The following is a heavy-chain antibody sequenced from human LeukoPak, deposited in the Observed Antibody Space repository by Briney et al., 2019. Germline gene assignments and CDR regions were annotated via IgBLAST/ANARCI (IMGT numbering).Heavy chain of an antibody. CDR2: IYTSEST. V-gene: IGHV4-61*02. CDR1: GGSTSSSNYY. J-gene: IGHJ4*02. D-gene: IGHD3-10*01. Sequence: SETLSLTCSVSGGSTSSSNYYRSWIRQPAGKGLEWIGRIYTSESTNYNPSLKSRATISVDTSRNQFSLKLSSVTAADTAVYYCARGLWFGDENPPYFDYWGQGILVTVSS. CDR3: ARGLWFGDENPPYFDY.